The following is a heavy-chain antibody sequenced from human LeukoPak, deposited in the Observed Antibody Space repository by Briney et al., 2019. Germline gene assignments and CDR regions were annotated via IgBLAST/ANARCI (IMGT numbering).Heavy chain of an antibody. Sequence: SETLSLTCTVPGGPISSYYWSWIRQPPGKGLEWIGHIYYSGNTNYNPSLKSQVPQPVDTYQNHFSPKLSSVTAADTAVYYCARDLDTYRSSGWSVMDVWGKGTMVTVSS. CDR3: ARDLDTYRSSGWSVMDV. D-gene: IGHD6-19*01. CDR1: GGPISSYY. J-gene: IGHJ6*03. CDR2: IYYSGNT. V-gene: IGHV4-59*01.